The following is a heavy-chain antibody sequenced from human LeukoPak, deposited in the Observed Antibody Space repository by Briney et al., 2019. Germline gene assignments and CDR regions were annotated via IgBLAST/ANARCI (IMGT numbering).Heavy chain of an antibody. D-gene: IGHD5-12*01. CDR2: FIGSSGST. Sequence: GGSLRLSCVASGFIFNNYAMNWVRQAPGKGLEWVSLFIGSSGSTFYADSEKGRFTISRDKSKNTLSLQMNSLRAEDTAVYYCAKGAYDYMEIAYFDYWGQGSLVTVSS. CDR1: GFIFNNYA. CDR3: AKGAYDYMEIAYFDY. V-gene: IGHV3-23*01. J-gene: IGHJ4*02.